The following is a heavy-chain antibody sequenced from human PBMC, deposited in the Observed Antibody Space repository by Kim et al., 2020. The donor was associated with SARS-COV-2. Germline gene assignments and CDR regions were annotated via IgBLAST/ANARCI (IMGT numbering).Heavy chain of an antibody. V-gene: IGHV3-23*01. CDR2: ITASGDNT. J-gene: IGHJ6*03. CDR1: GLTYSTNA. Sequence: GGSLRLSCVISGLTYSTNAMTWVRQAPGKGLEWVSAITASGDNTYYTDSVKGRFTISRDNSRNTVYLQMNSLRAEDTAVYYCAKRMDVWGKETTVIVSS. CDR3: AKRMDV.